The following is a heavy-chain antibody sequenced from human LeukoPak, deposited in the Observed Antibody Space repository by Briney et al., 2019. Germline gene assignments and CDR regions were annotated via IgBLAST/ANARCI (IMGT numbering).Heavy chain of an antibody. Sequence: SETLSLTCTVSGGSISSYYWSWIRQPPGKGLEWIGYIYYSGSTYYNPSLKSRVTISVDTSRNQFSLKLSSVTAADTAAYYCARGNWNNDYYYYMDVWGKGTTVTVSS. V-gene: IGHV4-59*08. CDR1: GGSISSYY. CDR3: ARGNWNNDYYYYMDV. D-gene: IGHD1/OR15-1a*01. J-gene: IGHJ6*03. CDR2: IYYSGST.